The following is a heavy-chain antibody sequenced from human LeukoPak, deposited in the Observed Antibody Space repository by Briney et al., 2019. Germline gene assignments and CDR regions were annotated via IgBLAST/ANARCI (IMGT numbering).Heavy chain of an antibody. CDR3: VRKSFGESVY. V-gene: IGHV3-53*01. D-gene: IGHD3-10*01. J-gene: IGHJ4*02. Sequence: GGSLRLSCAPSDFLVISNYMSWVRQPPGKGLEWVSLLYSGGRSYLADSVKGRFSISRDDSNNAVYLQMNSLRPEGTAVYYCVRKSFGESVYWGQGSLVTVSS. CDR1: DFLVISNY. CDR2: LYSGGRS.